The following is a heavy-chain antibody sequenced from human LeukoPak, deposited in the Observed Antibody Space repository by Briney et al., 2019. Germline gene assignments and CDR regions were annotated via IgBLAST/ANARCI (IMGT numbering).Heavy chain of an antibody. J-gene: IGHJ4*02. D-gene: IGHD5-24*01. CDR1: GGSISSYY. CDR3: ARGRDRSKAGDH. CDR2: IYYSGRT. V-gene: IGHV4-59*12. Sequence: SDTLSLTCTVSGGSISSYYWSWIRQPPGKGLEWIGDIYYSGRTNYKPSLKSRVTILVDTSKNQFSLRLTSVTAADTAFYYCARGRDRSKAGDHWGQGTLVTVSS.